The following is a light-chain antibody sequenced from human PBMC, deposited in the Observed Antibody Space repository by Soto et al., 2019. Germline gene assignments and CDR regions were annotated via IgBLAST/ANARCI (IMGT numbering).Light chain of an antibody. CDR1: QYISNY. CDR2: KAS. V-gene: IGKV1-39*01. Sequence: DIQMTQSPSSLSAFVGDRVTITCRASQYISNYLNWYQQKPGKAPNLLIYKASTLQSGVPSRFSGSAGTDFTLTISTLQPEDYATYYCQQTYSIPRTLGQGTKVDIK. CDR3: QQTYSIPRT. J-gene: IGKJ1*01.